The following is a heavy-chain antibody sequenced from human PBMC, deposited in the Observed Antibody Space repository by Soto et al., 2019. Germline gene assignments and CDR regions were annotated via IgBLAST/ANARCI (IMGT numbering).Heavy chain of an antibody. J-gene: IGHJ4*02. CDR1: GYTFTRSG. CDR2: INAGNGNT. V-gene: IGHV1-3*01. D-gene: IGHD6-19*01. CDR3: ARAVAVPADFDY. Sequence: ASVKVSCKASGYTFTRSGISWVRQAPGQGPEWMGWINAGNGNTKYSQKFQGRVTITRDTSASTAYMELSSLRSEDTAVYYCARAVAVPADFDYWGQGTLVTVSS.